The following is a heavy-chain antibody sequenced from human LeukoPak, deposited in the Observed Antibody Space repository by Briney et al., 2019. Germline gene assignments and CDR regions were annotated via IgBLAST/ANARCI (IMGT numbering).Heavy chain of an antibody. CDR2: ISGSGGST. CDR3: AKDLKIAEAGDY. J-gene: IGHJ4*02. D-gene: IGHD6-13*01. V-gene: IGHV3-23*01. CDR1: GFTFSSYA. Sequence: GGSLRLSCAASGFTFSSYAMSWVRQAPGKGLEWVSAISGSGGSTYYADSVKGRFTISRDNSKNTLYLQMNSLRAEDKAVYYCAKDLKIAEAGDYWGQGTLVTVSS.